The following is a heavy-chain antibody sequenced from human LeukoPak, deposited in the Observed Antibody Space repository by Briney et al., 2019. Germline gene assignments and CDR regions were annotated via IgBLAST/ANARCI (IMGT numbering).Heavy chain of an antibody. CDR3: ARDLGYYIGY. D-gene: IGHD2-15*01. CDR1: GFPFSSYE. J-gene: IGHJ4*02. V-gene: IGHV3-48*03. Sequence: SGGSLRLSCAASGFPFSSYEMNWVRQAPGKGLEWVSYISSSANTIYYADSVKGRFTISRDNAKNSLYLQMNSLRAEDTAVYYCARDLGYYIGYWGQGTLVTVPS. CDR2: ISSSANTI.